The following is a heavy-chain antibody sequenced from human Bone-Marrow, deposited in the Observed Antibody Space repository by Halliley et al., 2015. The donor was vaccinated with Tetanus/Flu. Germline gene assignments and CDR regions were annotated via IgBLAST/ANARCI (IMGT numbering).Heavy chain of an antibody. CDR2: YRTNT. Sequence: YRTNTKYAQKFQGRVPMAKDTSTNTAYMELRSLRSDDTAVYYCATVDSSGWYDYYYGMDVWGPGTTVTVSS. J-gene: IGHJ6*02. CDR3: ATVDSSGWYDYYYGMDV. D-gene: IGHD6-25*01. V-gene: IGHV1-18*01.